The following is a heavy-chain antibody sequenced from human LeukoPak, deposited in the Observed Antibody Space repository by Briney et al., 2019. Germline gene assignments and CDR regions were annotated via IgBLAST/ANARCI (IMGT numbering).Heavy chain of an antibody. V-gene: IGHV1-18*01. CDR2: ISAYNGNT. J-gene: IGHJ4*02. D-gene: IGHD5-18*01. Sequence: ASVKVSCKASGGTFSSYAISWVRQAPGQGLEWMGWISAYNGNTNYAQKLQGRVTMTTDTSTSTAYMELRSLRSDDTAVYYCARDIYSYNDYWGQGTLVTVSS. CDR1: GGTFSSYA. CDR3: ARDIYSYNDY.